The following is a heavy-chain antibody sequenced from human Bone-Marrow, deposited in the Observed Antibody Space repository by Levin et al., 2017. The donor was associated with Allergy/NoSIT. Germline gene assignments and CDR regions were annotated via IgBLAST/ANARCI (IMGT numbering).Heavy chain of an antibody. D-gene: IGHD1-26*01. V-gene: IGHV4-39*01. Sequence: SETLSLTCTVSGGSISSSSYYWGWIRQPPGKGLEWIGSIYYSGSTYYNPSLKSRVTISVDTSKNQFSLKLSSVTAADTAVYYCARGATVREVLFDYWGQGTLVTVSS. CDR2: IYYSGST. CDR3: ARGATVREVLFDY. J-gene: IGHJ4*02. CDR1: GGSISSSSYY.